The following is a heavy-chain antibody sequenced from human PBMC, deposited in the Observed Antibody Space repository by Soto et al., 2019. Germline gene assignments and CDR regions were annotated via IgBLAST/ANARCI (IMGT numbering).Heavy chain of an antibody. CDR3: ARLGGSYAVPHFDY. CDR1: GGSISGYY. Sequence: SETLSLTCTISGGSISGYYWTWIRQSPGKGLEYIGYIYSGNTNYNPSLNSRVTISVDTSKNQFSLKLSSVTAADTAVYYCARLGGSYAVPHFDYWGKGTLVTVS. J-gene: IGHJ4*02. V-gene: IGHV4-59*08. CDR2: IYSGNT. D-gene: IGHD1-26*01.